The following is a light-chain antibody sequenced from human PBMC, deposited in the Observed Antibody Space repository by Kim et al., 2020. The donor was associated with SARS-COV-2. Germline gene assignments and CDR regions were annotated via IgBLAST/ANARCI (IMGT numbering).Light chain of an antibody. CDR3: QQANSFPWT. CDR2: DAS. Sequence: DIQMTQSPSSLSSSVGDRVTITCRASQGINNFLAWFQQKPGKAPKSLIYDASSLQSGVPSQFSGSGSGTDFNLTISSLQPEDFATYYCQQANSFPWTFGQGTKVDIK. CDR1: QGINNF. J-gene: IGKJ1*01. V-gene: IGKV1-16*02.